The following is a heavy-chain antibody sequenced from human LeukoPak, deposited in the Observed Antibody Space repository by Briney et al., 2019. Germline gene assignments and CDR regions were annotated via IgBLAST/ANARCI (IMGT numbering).Heavy chain of an antibody. CDR2: INHSGST. Sequence: SETLSLTCAVYGGSFSGYYWSWIRQPPGKGLEWIGEINHSGSTNYNPSLKSRVTISVDTSKNQFSLKLSSVTAADTAVYYCARGGRPPGAFDIWGQGTMVTVSS. CDR1: GGSFSGYY. J-gene: IGHJ3*02. V-gene: IGHV4-34*01. CDR3: ARGGRPPGAFDI.